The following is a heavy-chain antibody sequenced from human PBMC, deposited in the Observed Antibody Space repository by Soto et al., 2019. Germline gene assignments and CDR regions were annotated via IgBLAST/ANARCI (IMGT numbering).Heavy chain of an antibody. D-gene: IGHD3-10*01. V-gene: IGHV3-33*01. CDR1: GFHYTKYG. CDR2: IRYDGSKK. CDR3: AREGVVEGPHGSGSLPSYYYYDMDV. Sequence: GGSVSPACAASGFHYTKYGTQWGRQAPGKGWGWVTVIRYDGSKKYYADSVKGRFTISRDNAKNSLYLQMNSLRAEDTAVYYCAREGVVEGPHGSGSLPSYYYYDMDVWGQGTTVTVSS. J-gene: IGHJ6*02.